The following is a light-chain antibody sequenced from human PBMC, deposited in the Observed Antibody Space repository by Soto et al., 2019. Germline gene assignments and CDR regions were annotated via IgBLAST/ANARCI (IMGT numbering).Light chain of an antibody. CDR2: GAF. CDR1: PSVTNY. CDR3: QQRNIWPPVT. Sequence: IVLTQSPATLSLSPGERATLSCRASPSVTNYLAWYQQKPGQAPRLVIYGAFNRATGIPARFSGSGSGTDFTLTISRLEPEDFAVYYCQQRNIWPPVTLGQRTRLEIK. J-gene: IGKJ5*01. V-gene: IGKV3-11*01.